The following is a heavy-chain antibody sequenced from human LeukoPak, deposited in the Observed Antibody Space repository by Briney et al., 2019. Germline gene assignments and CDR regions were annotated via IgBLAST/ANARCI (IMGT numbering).Heavy chain of an antibody. CDR3: ARLAGVHDYSNYGQFDY. CDR1: GFTFSSYS. CDR2: ISSSSSTI. Sequence: GGSLRLSCAASGFTFSSYSMNWVRQAPGKGLEWVSYISSSSSTIYYADSVKGRFTIFRDNAKNSLYLQMNSLRAEDTAVYYCARLAGVHDYSNYGQFDYWGQGTLVTVSS. V-gene: IGHV3-48*01. J-gene: IGHJ4*02. D-gene: IGHD4-11*01.